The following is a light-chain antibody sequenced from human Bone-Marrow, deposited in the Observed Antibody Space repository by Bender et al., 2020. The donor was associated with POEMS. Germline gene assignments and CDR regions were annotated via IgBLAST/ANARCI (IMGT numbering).Light chain of an antibody. CDR2: KDS. CDR1: ALPKKS. Sequence: SYELTQPPSVSVSQGQMARITCSGEALPKKSGYWNQQRPGHHPVLVIYKDSERPSGLPERFSGSTSGTIVTLTTSGVQAEDEADYYCLSADNSGIPDVGFGGGTKLTVL. CDR3: LSADNSGIPDVG. J-gene: IGLJ2*01. V-gene: IGLV3-16*01.